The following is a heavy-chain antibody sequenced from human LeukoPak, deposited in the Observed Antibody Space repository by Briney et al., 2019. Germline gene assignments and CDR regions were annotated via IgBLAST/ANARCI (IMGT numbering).Heavy chain of an antibody. J-gene: IGHJ4*02. CDR1: GGSFNGYY. CDR3: ARGRYSRDYVWGSYRFVY. D-gene: IGHD3-16*02. V-gene: IGHV4-34*01. Sequence: SETLSLTCAVHGGSFNGYYWNWIRQPPGKGLEWIGEINHSGSTNYNPSLKSRVTISVDTSKNQLSLMLSSVTAADTAVYYCARGRYSRDYVWGSYRFVYWGQRTLVTVSS. CDR2: INHSGST.